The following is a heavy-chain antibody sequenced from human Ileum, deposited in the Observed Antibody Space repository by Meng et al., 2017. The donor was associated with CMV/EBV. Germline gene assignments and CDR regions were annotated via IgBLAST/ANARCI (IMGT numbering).Heavy chain of an antibody. D-gene: IGHD1-7*01. J-gene: IGHJ4*02. CDR1: GFTLSSYW. Sequence: GESLKISCAASGFTLSSYWMTWVRQAPGKGLEWVANMKYDGSEKYYVDSVKGRFTISRDNSRNLLYLQMNKLRGEDTAVYYCAREIRGITNTGPIIIPLEYWGQGTLVTVSS. CDR2: MKYDGSEK. CDR3: AREIRGITNTGPIIIPLEY. V-gene: IGHV3-7*01.